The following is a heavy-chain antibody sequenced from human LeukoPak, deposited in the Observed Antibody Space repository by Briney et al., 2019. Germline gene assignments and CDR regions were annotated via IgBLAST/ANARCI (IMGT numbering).Heavy chain of an antibody. J-gene: IGHJ4*02. CDR1: GFTFSSYG. CDR3: AKVYRGYSSSYLDY. Sequence: GGSLRLSCAASGFTFSSYGMHWVRQAPGKGLEWVAFIRYDGSNKYYADSVKGRFTISRDNSKNTLYLQMNSLRAEDTAVYYCAKVYRGYSSSYLDYWGQGTLVTVSS. D-gene: IGHD6-13*01. CDR2: IRYDGSNK. V-gene: IGHV3-30*02.